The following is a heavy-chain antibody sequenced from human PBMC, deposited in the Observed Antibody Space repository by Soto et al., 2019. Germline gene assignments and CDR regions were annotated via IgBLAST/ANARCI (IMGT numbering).Heavy chain of an antibody. CDR1: GGSIISYY. D-gene: IGHD6-13*01. J-gene: IGHJ5*02. Sequence: PSETLSLTCTVSGGSIISYYWSWIRQPPGKGLEWIGYIYYSGSTNYNPSLKSRVTISVDTSKNQFSLKLSSVTAADTAVYYCARGARIAAAGVWFDPWGQGTLVTVSS. V-gene: IGHV4-59*01. CDR3: ARGARIAAAGVWFDP. CDR2: IYYSGST.